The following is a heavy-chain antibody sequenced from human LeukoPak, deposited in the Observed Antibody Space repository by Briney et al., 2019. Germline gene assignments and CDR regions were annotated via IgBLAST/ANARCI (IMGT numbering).Heavy chain of an antibody. CDR3: ARAADTYYDFWSGYYFVY. J-gene: IGHJ4*02. Sequence: ASVKVSCKASGGTFSSYAISWVRQAPGQGLEWMGGIIPIFGTANYAQKFQGRVTITTDESTSTAYMELSSLRSEDTAVYYCARAADTYYDFWSGYYFVYWGQGTLVTVSS. CDR1: GGTFSSYA. D-gene: IGHD3-3*01. CDR2: IIPIFGTA. V-gene: IGHV1-69*05.